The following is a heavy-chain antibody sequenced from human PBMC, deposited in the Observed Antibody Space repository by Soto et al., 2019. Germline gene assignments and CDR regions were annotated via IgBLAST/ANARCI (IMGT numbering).Heavy chain of an antibody. CDR1: GYTFRANA. Sequence: ASVKVSCKASGYTFRANALHWVRQAPGQRLEWMGWINAGNGDTKYSPNFQGRVTFTRDTSATTAYMELSSLRSEDPAVYYCARDWPKISVFGPLDPSYGMYVWGKGTTFTVPS. D-gene: IGHD3-3*01. CDR3: ARDWPKISVFGPLDPSYGMYV. J-gene: IGHJ6*04. V-gene: IGHV1-3*01. CDR2: INAGNGDT.